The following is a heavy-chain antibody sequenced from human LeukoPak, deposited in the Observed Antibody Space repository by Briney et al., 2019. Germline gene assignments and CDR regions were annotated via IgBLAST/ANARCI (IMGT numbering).Heavy chain of an antibody. V-gene: IGHV3-30*18. CDR1: GFTFSSYA. D-gene: IGHD2-15*01. J-gene: IGHJ6*02. Sequence: PGGSLRLSCAASGFTFSSYAMHWVRQAPGKGLEWVAVISYDGTTEYYADSVKGRFTISRDNSKNTLYVEMSSLRPDDTAVYYCAKDGYCSGGSCFHDSYYYGMDVWGQGTTVTVSS. CDR3: AKDGYCSGGSCFHDSYYYGMDV. CDR2: ISYDGTTE.